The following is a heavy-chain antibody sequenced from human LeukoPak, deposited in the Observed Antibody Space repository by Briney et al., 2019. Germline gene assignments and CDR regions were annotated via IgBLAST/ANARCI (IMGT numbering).Heavy chain of an antibody. J-gene: IGHJ4*02. Sequence: GRSLRLSCAASGFTFSSYAMHWVRQAPGKGLEWVAVISYDGSNKYYADSVKGRFTISRDNSKNTLYLQMNRLRAEDTAVYYCARTPPEYYYDSSGYYAYWGQGTLVTVSS. CDR1: GFTFSSYA. V-gene: IGHV3-30-3*01. CDR3: ARTPPEYYYDSSGYYAY. D-gene: IGHD3-22*01. CDR2: ISYDGSNK.